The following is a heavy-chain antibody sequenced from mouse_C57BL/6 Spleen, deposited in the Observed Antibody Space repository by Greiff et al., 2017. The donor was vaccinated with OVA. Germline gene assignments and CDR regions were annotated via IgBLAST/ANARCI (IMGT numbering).Heavy chain of an antibody. J-gene: IGHJ4*01. CDR2: IDPSDSYT. V-gene: IGHV1-69*01. Sequence: QVQLQQPGAELVMPGASVKLSCKASGYTFTSYWMHWVKQRPGQGLEWIGEIDPSDSYTNYNQKFKGKSTLTVDKSSSTAYMELRSLTSEDSAVYFCARGYDAMDYWGQGTSVTVSS. CDR3: ARGYDAMDY. CDR1: GYTFTSYW.